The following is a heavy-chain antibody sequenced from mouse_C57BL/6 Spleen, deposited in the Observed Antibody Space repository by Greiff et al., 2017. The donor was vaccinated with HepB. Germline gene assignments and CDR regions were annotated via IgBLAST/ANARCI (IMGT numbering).Heavy chain of an antibody. D-gene: IGHD3-2*02. CDR3: ARYSSGYDYFDY. Sequence: QVHVKQPGAELVKPGASVKLSCKASGYTFTSYWMHWVKQRPGQGLEWIGMIHPNSGSTNYNEKFKSKATLTVDKSSSTASMQLSSLTSEDSAVYYCARYSSGYDYFDYWGQGTTLTVSS. CDR1: GYTFTSYW. J-gene: IGHJ2*01. CDR2: IHPNSGST. V-gene: IGHV1-64*01.